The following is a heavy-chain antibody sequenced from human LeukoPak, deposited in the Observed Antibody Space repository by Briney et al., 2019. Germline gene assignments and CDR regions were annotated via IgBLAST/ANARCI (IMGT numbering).Heavy chain of an antibody. CDR3: ARADN. CDR1: GDSISSTGYY. CDR2: IYYSGST. V-gene: IGHV4-39*07. Sequence: SETLSLTCTVSGDSISSTGYYWGWIRQPPGKGLEWIGSIYYSGSTYYNPSLKSRVTISVDTSKNQFSLKLSSVTAADTAVYYCARADNWDQGTLVTVSS. J-gene: IGHJ4*02.